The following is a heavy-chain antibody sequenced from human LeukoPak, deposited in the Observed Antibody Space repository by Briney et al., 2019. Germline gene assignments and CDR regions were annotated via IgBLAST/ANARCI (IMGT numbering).Heavy chain of an antibody. D-gene: IGHD6-19*01. Sequence: GGSLRLSCAASGFTVSSNYMSWVRQAPGKGLEWVSVIYSSGSTYYADAVMNGFTISRDNTKNTLYLQMNNLRAEDTAVNDCARDIGGAVAGIDYWGQGTLVTVSS. V-gene: IGHV3-66*01. CDR1: GFTVSSNY. CDR3: ARDIGGAVAGIDY. J-gene: IGHJ4*02. CDR2: IYSSGST.